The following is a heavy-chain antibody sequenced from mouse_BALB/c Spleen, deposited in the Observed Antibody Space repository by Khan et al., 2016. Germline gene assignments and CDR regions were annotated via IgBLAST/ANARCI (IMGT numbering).Heavy chain of an antibody. CDR2: INTYTGEP. V-gene: IGHV9-3-1*01. CDR3: AREPFAMDY. Sequence: QIQLVQSGPELKKPGETVKISCKASGYTFTNYGMNWVKQAPGKGLKRMGWINTYTGEPTYADDFKGRFAFSLETFASTAYLQINNVKNEDTATYFCAREPFAMDYWGQGTSVTVSS. CDR1: GYTFTNYG. J-gene: IGHJ4*01.